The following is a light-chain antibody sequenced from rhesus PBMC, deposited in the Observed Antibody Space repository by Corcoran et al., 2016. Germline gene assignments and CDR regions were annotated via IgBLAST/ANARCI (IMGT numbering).Light chain of an antibody. J-gene: IGKJ4*01. CDR1: QGISNW. V-gene: IGKV1-69*01. CDR2: RAS. CDR3: QQHDNSPLT. Sequence: DIQMTQSPSSLSASVGDRVTITCRASQGISNWLAWYQQKPGKAPKLLIYRASNLETGVPSRFSGSGSGTDFTFTISSLQPEDIATDYCQQHDNSPLTFGGGTKVEIK.